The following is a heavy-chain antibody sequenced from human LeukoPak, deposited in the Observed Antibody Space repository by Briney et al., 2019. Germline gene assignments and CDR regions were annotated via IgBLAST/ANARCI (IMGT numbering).Heavy chain of an antibody. V-gene: IGHV3-23*01. CDR2: ITGSGGNT. J-gene: IGHJ6*02. D-gene: IGHD6-13*01. Sequence: PGGSLRLSCAPSGFSFSTYWMSWVRQAPGKGLEWVSVITGSGGNTYYADSVKGRFTISKDNSKNTVYLQMSSLKVDDTAVYYCAKAASSSWPSYYYGMDVWGQGTTVTVSS. CDR1: GFSFSTYW. CDR3: AKAASSSWPSYYYGMDV.